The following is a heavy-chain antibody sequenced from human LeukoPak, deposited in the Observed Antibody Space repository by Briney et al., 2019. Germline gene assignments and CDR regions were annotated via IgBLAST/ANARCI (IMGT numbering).Heavy chain of an antibody. CDR1: GYTLTELS. CDR3: AADRVVTGTRDAFDI. CDR2: FDPEDGET. J-gene: IGHJ3*02. V-gene: IGHV1-24*01. Sequence: ASVKVSCKVSGYTLTELSMHWVRQAPGKGLEWMGGFDPEDGETIYAQEFQGRVTMTEDTSTDTAYMELSSLRSEDTGVYYCAADRVVTGTRDAFDIWGQGTMVTVSS. D-gene: IGHD1-1*01.